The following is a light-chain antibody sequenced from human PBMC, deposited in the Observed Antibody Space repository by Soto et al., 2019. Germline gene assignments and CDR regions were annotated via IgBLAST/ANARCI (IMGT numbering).Light chain of an antibody. V-gene: IGKV3-15*01. CDR2: GAS. CDR3: HQYYKWPLT. J-gene: IGKJ4*01. CDR1: QSVSSD. Sequence: EMVMTQSPATLSVSPGERAMLSCRASQSVSSDLAWYQQKPGQAPRLLIYGASTRATGFPARFGGSGSGTEFTLTISSLQSEDFAVYYCHQYYKWPLTFGGGTKVDIK.